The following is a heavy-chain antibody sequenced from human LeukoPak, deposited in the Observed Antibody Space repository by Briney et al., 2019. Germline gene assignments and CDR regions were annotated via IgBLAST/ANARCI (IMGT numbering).Heavy chain of an antibody. V-gene: IGHV4-34*01. Sequence: SETLSLTCAVYGGSFSGYYWSWIRQPPGKGLEWIGEINHSGSTNYNPSLKSRVTISVDTSKNQFSLKLSSVTAADTAVYYCARAGRGSYYSYYYGMDVWGQGTMVTVSS. CDR3: ARAGRGSYYSYYYGMDV. CDR1: GGSFSGYY. D-gene: IGHD1-26*01. CDR2: INHSGST. J-gene: IGHJ6*02.